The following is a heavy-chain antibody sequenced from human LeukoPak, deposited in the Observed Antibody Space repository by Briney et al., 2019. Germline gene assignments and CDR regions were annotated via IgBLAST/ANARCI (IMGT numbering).Heavy chain of an antibody. Sequence: HPGGSLRLSCAASGFTFSSYWMHWVRQAPGKGLVWVSRINSDGSSTSYADSVKGRFTISRDNTENTLYLQMNSLRAEDTAVYYCARDHLWDSSSWLLGGRPSHGMDVWGQGTTVTVSS. J-gene: IGHJ6*02. D-gene: IGHD6-13*01. CDR1: GFTFSSYW. CDR2: INSDGSST. CDR3: ARDHLWDSSSWLLGGRPSHGMDV. V-gene: IGHV3-74*01.